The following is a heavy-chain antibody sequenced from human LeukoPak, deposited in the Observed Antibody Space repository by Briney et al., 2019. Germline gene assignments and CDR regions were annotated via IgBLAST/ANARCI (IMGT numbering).Heavy chain of an antibody. CDR3: ARGAELSGFIDC. Sequence: GASVKVSCKVSGNTLTELSVHWVRQAPGQGLEWMGRIIPLFGTANYAQKFQGRVTITTDESTSTAYMELSSLTSEDTAVYYCARGAELSGFIDCWGQGTLVTVSS. CDR2: IIPLFGTA. D-gene: IGHD3-22*01. V-gene: IGHV1-69*05. CDR1: GNTLTELS. J-gene: IGHJ4*02.